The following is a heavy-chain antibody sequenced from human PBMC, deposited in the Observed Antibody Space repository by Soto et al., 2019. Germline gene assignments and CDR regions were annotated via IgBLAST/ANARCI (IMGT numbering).Heavy chain of an antibody. Sequence: QITLNESGPTQVKPRQTLTLTCTFSGLSLTTSGAGVGWIRQSPGKPPERLALLYLDDDKRYSPSLKSRLTITKDTSKNQVVLTMADLDPADTATYFCAHRVLRTVFGLVTTTAIYFDFWGQGTPVAVSS. CDR1: GLSLTTSGAG. J-gene: IGHJ4*02. CDR2: LYLDDDK. CDR3: AHRVLRTVFGLVTTTAIYFDF. V-gene: IGHV2-5*02. D-gene: IGHD3-3*01.